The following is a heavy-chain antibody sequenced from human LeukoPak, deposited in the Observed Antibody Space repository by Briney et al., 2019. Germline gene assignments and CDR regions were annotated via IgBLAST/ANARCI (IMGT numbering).Heavy chain of an antibody. CDR3: AKPEFSDSGSYYFDY. J-gene: IGHJ4*02. V-gene: IGHV3-30*18. CDR1: GFTFGSYD. CDR2: ISYDGSNK. D-gene: IGHD1-26*01. Sequence: GGSLRLSCAASGFTFGSYDMHWVRQAPGKGLEWVAVISYDGSNKYYADSVKGRFTISRDNSKNTLYLQMNSLRAEDTAMYYCAKPEFSDSGSYYFDYWGQGTLVTVSS.